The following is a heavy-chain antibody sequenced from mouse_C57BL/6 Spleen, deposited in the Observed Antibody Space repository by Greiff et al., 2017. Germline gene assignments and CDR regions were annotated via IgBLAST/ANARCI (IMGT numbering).Heavy chain of an antibody. V-gene: IGHV5-17*01. J-gene: IGHJ1*03. CDR2: ISSGSSTI. Sequence: EVKLMESGGGLVKPGGSLKLSCAASGFTFSDYGMHWVRQAPEKGLEWVAYISSGSSTIYYADTVKGRFTISRDNAKNTLFLQMTSLRSEDTAMYYCARQDDGSRGYFDVWGTGTTVTVSS. CDR1: GFTFSDYG. D-gene: IGHD1-1*01. CDR3: ARQDDGSRGYFDV.